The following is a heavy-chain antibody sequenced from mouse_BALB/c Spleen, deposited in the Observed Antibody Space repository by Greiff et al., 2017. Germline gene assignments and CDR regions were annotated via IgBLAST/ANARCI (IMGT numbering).Heavy chain of an antibody. CDR2: ISSGGSYT. CDR3: ARQEVGNFWFAY. J-gene: IGHJ3*01. V-gene: IGHV5-6*01. D-gene: IGHD2-1*01. CDR1: GFTFSSYG. Sequence: EVKVVESGGDLVKPGGSLKLSCAASGFTFSSYGMSWVRQTPDKRLEWVATISSGGSYTYYPDSVKGRFTISRYNAKNTRYLQMSSLKSEDTAMYYCARQEVGNFWFAYWGQGTLVTVSA.